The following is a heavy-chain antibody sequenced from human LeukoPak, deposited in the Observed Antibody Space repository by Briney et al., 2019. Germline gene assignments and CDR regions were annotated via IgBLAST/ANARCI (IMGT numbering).Heavy chain of an antibody. V-gene: IGHV4-61*02. J-gene: IGHJ4*02. Sequence: SETLSLTCTVSGGSISRGSYYGRWIRQPAGKGLEWIGRIYASGSTNYNPSLRSRVTISVDTSKNQFSLKLSSVTAADTAVYYCARGWIANRLYFDYWGQGTLVTVSS. CDR1: GGSISRGSYY. CDR3: ARGWIANRLYFDY. CDR2: IYASGST. D-gene: IGHD2-21*01.